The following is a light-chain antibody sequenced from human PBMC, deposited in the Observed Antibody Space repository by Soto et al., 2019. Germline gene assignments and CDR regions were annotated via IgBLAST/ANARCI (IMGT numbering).Light chain of an antibody. CDR1: QSVASSY. CDR3: HQYDLSPPYT. CDR2: GAS. J-gene: IGKJ2*01. V-gene: IGKV3-20*01. Sequence: EIVLTQSPGTLSLSPGERATLSCRASQSVASSYLAWYQHKPGQAPRLLISGASSRATGIPDRFSGGGSGTDFTLTISGLEPEDFAVYYCHQYDLSPPYTFGQGTKVDIK.